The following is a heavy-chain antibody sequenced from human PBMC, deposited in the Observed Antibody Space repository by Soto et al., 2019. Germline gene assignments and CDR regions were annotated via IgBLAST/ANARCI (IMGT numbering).Heavy chain of an antibody. D-gene: IGHD4-17*01. CDR3: ARDLKTPGDYAGAFDY. CDR2: IIPIFGTA. V-gene: IGHV1-69*13. J-gene: IGHJ4*02. Sequence: SVKVSCKASGGTFSSYAISWVRQAPGQGLEWMGGIIPIFGTANYAQKFQGRVTITADESTSTVYMELSRLRSDDTADYYCARDLKTPGDYAGAFDYWGQGTLVTVSS. CDR1: GGTFSSYA.